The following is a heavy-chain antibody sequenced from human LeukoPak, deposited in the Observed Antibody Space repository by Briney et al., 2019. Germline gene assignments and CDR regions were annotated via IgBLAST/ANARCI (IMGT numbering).Heavy chain of an antibody. J-gene: IGHJ4*02. V-gene: IGHV1-2*02. D-gene: IGHD5-12*01. CDR3: ARGWGYSGYDLPNDY. CDR1: GYTFTGYY. CDR2: INPNSGGT. Sequence: ASVKVSCKASGYTFTGYYMHWVRQAPGQGLEWMGWINPNSGGTNYAQKFQGRVTMTRDTSISTAYMELSSLRSEDMAVYYCARGWGYSGYDLPNDYWGQGTLVTVSS.